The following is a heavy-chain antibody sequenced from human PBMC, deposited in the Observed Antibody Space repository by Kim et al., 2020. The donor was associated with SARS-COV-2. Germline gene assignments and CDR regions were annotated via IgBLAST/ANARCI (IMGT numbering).Heavy chain of an antibody. D-gene: IGHD3-16*01. V-gene: IGHV3-7*05. CDR1: GFTFSSYW. J-gene: IGHJ4*02. CDR2: IKHDGSER. Sequence: GGSLRLSCAASGFTFSSYWMSWVRQAPGKGLEWVANIKHDGSERYSVDAVKGRFTITRDNAKNSLYLQMNSLRAEDTAVYYCARGRARKAPPVYYFDYWGQGTLVTVSS. CDR3: ARGRARKAPPVYYFDY.